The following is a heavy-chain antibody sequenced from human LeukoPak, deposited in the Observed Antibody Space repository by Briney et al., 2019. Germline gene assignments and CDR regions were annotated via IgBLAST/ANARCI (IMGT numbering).Heavy chain of an antibody. V-gene: IGHV1-46*01. Sequence: GASVKVSCRASGYTFTNYYMHWVRQAPGQGLEWMGIINPPGGNTIYAQEFQGRVTMTRDTSTSTVYMDLSSLRSEDTAVYYCARDRDTAMVTYYYYMDVWGKGTTVTVSS. CDR2: INPPGGNT. J-gene: IGHJ6*03. D-gene: IGHD5-18*01. CDR3: ARDRDTAMVTYYYYMDV. CDR1: GYTFTNYY.